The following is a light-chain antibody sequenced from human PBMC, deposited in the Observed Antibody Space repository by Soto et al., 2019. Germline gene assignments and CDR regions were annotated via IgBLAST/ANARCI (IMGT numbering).Light chain of an antibody. V-gene: IGKV1-5*03. Sequence: DIQMTQSPSTLSASVGDRVTITCRASQSIGSWLAWYQQKPGKAPKPLIYKASNLEIGVPSRFSGSGSGTEFTLTISSLQPDDFATYYCQQYNTYSPYTFGQGTKLEIK. J-gene: IGKJ2*01. CDR3: QQYNTYSPYT. CDR2: KAS. CDR1: QSIGSW.